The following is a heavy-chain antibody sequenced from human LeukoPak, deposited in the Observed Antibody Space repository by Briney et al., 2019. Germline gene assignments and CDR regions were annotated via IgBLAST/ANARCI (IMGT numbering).Heavy chain of an antibody. CDR3: ARHVGDFWSGFSIDS. V-gene: IGHV5-51*01. CDR1: GYDFSDYW. Sequence: GESLKISCKGFGYDFSDYWMTWVRQKPGKGLEWMGIIYPGDSGTRYGPSFQGQVTISADKSINPAYLHWSSLKASDTAMYYRARHVGDFWSGFSIDSWGQGTLVTVSS. D-gene: IGHD3-3*01. J-gene: IGHJ4*02. CDR2: IYPGDSGT.